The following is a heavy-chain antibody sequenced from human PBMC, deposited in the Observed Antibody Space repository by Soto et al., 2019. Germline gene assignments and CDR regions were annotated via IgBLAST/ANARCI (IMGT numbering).Heavy chain of an antibody. J-gene: IGHJ4*01. CDR2: ISSREVTV. D-gene: IGHD6-19*01. V-gene: IGHV3-11*01. CDR1: GFTFSNYY. Sequence: GGSLRLSCAASGFTFSNYYMTWIRQAPGKGLECLSYISSREVTVYYSDSVKGRFTISRDNTKNSRYLQMTTLRDEDTDVYYCARVSASGWHVNGRDYFDSWGHRTLVTVSS. CDR3: ARVSASGWHVNGRDYFDS.